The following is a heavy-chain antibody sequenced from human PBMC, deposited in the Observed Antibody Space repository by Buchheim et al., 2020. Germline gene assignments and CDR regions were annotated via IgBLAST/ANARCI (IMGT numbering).Heavy chain of an antibody. J-gene: IGHJ4*02. V-gene: IGHV4-59*01. CDR1: GGSISSYY. D-gene: IGHD2-8*02. CDR3: ARDRCTGGVCYLDY. Sequence: QVQLQESSPGLVKPSETLSLTCTVSGGSISSYYWSWIRQPPGKGLEWIGYIYYSGSTNYNPSLKSRVTISVDTSKNQFSLKLSSVTAADTAVYYCARDRCTGGVCYLDYWGQGTL. CDR2: IYYSGST.